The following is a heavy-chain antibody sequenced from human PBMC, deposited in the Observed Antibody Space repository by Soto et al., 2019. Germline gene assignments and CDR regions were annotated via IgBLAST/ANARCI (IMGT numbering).Heavy chain of an antibody. CDR2: IYHSGST. CDR1: GYSISSGYY. V-gene: IGHV4-38-2*02. CDR3: ARDTTFGGVIVMYYFDY. Sequence: SETLSLTCAVSGYSISSGYYWGWIRQPPGKGLEWIGSIYHSGSTYYNPSLKSRVTISVDTSKNQFSLKLSSVTAADTAVYYCARDTTFGGVIVMYYFDYWGQGTLVTVSS. D-gene: IGHD3-16*02. J-gene: IGHJ4*02.